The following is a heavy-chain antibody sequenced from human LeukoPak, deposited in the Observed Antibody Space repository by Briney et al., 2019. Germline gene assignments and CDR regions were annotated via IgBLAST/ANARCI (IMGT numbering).Heavy chain of an antibody. CDR3: ARTKEMATISYFDS. CDR2: ISSSSLYI. CDR1: GFTFSSYS. Sequence: PGGSLRLSCAASGFTFSSYSMNWVRQAPGKGLEWVSSISSSSLYIYYADSVKGRFTISRDNAKNSLYLQMNSLRAEDTAVYYCARTKEMATISYFDSWGQGTLVTVSS. D-gene: IGHD5-24*01. J-gene: IGHJ4*02. V-gene: IGHV3-21*01.